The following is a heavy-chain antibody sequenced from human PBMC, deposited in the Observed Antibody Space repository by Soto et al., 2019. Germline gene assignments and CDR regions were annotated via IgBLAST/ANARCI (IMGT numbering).Heavy chain of an antibody. Sequence: ASVKVSCKASGYTFTGYYMHWVRQAPGQGLEWMGWINPNSGGTNYAQKFQGWVTMTRDTSISTAYMELSRLRSDDTAVYYCARVRAARPTDGMDVWGQGTTVTVSS. CDR2: INPNSGGT. D-gene: IGHD2-2*01. CDR1: GYTFTGYY. CDR3: ARVRAARPTDGMDV. V-gene: IGHV1-2*04. J-gene: IGHJ6*02.